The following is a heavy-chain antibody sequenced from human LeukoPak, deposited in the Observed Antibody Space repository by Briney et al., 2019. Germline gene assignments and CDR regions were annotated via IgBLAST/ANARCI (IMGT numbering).Heavy chain of an antibody. CDR1: GLSFSSYN. Sequence: GGSLRLSCTASGLSFSSYNMNWVRQAPGKGPEWVAYITANNTTKYYADSVKGRFTISRDNAKKSLFLQMNSLRAEDTGVYFCAAASAFSSSWRSWGQGNVVTVSS. CDR2: ITANNTTK. D-gene: IGHD6-13*01. CDR3: AAASAFSSSWRS. V-gene: IGHV3-48*01. J-gene: IGHJ5*02.